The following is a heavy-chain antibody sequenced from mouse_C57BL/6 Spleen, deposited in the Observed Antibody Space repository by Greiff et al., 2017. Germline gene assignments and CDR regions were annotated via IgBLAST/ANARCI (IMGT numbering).Heavy chain of an antibody. Sequence: VQLQQSGAELVKPGASVKMSCKASGYTFTSYWITWVKQRPGQGLEWIGDIYPGSGSTNYNEKFKSKAPLTVDTSSSTAYMQLSSLTSEDSAVYYCARTPNYYGSSYVYYYAMDYWGQGTSVTVSS. CDR3: ARTPNYYGSSYVYYYAMDY. D-gene: IGHD1-1*01. J-gene: IGHJ4*01. V-gene: IGHV1-55*01. CDR1: GYTFTSYW. CDR2: IYPGSGST.